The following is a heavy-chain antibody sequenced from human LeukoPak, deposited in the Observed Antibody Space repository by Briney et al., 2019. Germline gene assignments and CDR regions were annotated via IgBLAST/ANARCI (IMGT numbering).Heavy chain of an antibody. V-gene: IGHV4-61*02. CDR2: IYTSGST. J-gene: IGHJ4*02. D-gene: IGHD3-16*01. CDR3: ARTFWGTYIDY. CDR1: GGSISSGSYY. Sequence: SETLSLTCTVSGGSISSGSYYWSWIRQPAGKGLEWIGRIYTSGSTNYNPSLKSRVTTSVDTSKNQFSLKLRSVTAADTAVYYCARTFWGTYIDYWGQGTLVTVSS.